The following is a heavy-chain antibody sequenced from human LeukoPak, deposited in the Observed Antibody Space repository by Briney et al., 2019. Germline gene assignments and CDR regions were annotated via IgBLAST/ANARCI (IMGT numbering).Heavy chain of an antibody. CDR1: GYTFTGYY. D-gene: IGHD2-15*01. CDR3: ARDSLYCSGGSCYDGWIDP. V-gene: IGHV1-2*02. CDR2: INPNSGGT. Sequence: GASVKVSCKASGYTFTGYYMHWVRQAPGQGLEWMGWINPNSGGTNYAQKFQGRVTMTRDTSISTAYMELSRLRSDDTAVYYCARDSLYCSGGSCYDGWIDPCGQGTLVTVSS. J-gene: IGHJ5*02.